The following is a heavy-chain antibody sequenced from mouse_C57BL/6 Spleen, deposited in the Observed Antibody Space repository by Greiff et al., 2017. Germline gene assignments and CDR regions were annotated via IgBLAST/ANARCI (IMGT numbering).Heavy chain of an antibody. Sequence: QVQLKESGAELVKPGASVKISCKASGYAFSSYWMNWVKQRPGKGLEWIGQIYPGDGDTNYNGKFKGKATLTADKSSSTAYMQLSSLTSEDSAVYFCARDGLNWDHYWGQGTTLTVSS. CDR3: ARDGLNWDHY. J-gene: IGHJ2*01. CDR1: GYAFSSYW. D-gene: IGHD4-1*01. CDR2: IYPGDGDT. V-gene: IGHV1-80*01.